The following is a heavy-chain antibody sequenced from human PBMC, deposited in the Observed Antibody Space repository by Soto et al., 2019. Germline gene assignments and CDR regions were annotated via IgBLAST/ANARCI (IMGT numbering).Heavy chain of an antibody. CDR3: AKEGPYSNSWSSAGYLQH. Sequence: DVKLLESGGGVVQPGGSLRLSCAASGFAFNHYAMNWVRQAPGKGLAWVSHISGSGGSTDYADSVKGRFSISKNSSKNTLYLHMNSRRAEDTAIYFCAKEGPYSNSWSSAGYLQHWGLGTQVTVSS. J-gene: IGHJ1*01. D-gene: IGHD6-13*01. CDR2: ISGSGGST. V-gene: IGHV3-23*01. CDR1: GFAFNHYA.